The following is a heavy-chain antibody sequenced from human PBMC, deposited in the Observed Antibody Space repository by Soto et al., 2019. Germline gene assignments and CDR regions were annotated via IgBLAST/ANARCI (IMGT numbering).Heavy chain of an antibody. J-gene: IGHJ4*02. Sequence: GESLKISCAASGFTFSSYWMHWVRQTAGKGLVWVSQINSDGSATRYADSVQGRFTISRDNAKNTVYLQMNSLRAEDTAVYYCATLNSFGSDSWGQGTRVPV. D-gene: IGHD5-18*01. CDR1: GFTFSSYW. V-gene: IGHV3-74*01. CDR3: ATLNSFGSDS. CDR2: INSDGSAT.